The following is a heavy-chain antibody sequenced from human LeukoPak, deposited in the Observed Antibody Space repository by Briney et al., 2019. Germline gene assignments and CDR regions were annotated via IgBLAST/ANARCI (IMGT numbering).Heavy chain of an antibody. J-gene: IGHJ3*02. CDR1: GYTFTSYG. D-gene: IGHD3-16*01. CDR3: ARDESKGEHAFDI. CDR2: IIPIFGTA. Sequence: SVKVSCKASGYTFTSYGITWVRQAPGQGLEWMGGIIPIFGTANYAQKFQGRVTITTDESTSTAYMELSSLRSEDTAVYYCARDESKGEHAFDIWGQGTMVTVSS. V-gene: IGHV1-69*05.